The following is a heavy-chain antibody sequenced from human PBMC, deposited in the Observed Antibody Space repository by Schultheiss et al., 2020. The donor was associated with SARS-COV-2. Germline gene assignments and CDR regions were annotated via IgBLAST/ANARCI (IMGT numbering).Heavy chain of an antibody. CDR2: INHSGST. D-gene: IGHD6-13*01. V-gene: IGHV4-34*01. J-gene: IGHJ4*02. CDR1: GGSFSGYY. CDR3: ARHVGIAAAGVHFDY. Sequence: SQTLSLTCAVYGGSFSGYYWSWIRQPPGKGLEWIGEINHSGSTNYNPSLKSRVTISVDKSKNQFSLKLSSVTAADTAVYYCARHVGIAAAGVHFDYWGQGTLVTVSS.